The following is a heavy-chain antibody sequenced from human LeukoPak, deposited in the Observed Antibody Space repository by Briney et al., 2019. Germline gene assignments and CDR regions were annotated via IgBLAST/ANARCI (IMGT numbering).Heavy chain of an antibody. J-gene: IGHJ4*02. V-gene: IGHV4-4*07. Sequence: SETLSLTCTVSGGSISNYYWSWIRQPAGKGLEWIGRIYAGRNTDHNPSLKSRVTMSLDSSKNQFSLRLTSVTAADTAVYYWAREHKDYDGDGYYYGYWGQGTLVTVSS. CDR1: GGSISNYY. D-gene: IGHD2-21*02. CDR3: AREHKDYDGDGYYYGY. CDR2: IYAGRNT.